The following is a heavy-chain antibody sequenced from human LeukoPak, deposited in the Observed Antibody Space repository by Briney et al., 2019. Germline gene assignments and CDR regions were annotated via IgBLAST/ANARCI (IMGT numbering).Heavy chain of an antibody. D-gene: IGHD3-10*01. J-gene: IGHJ6*03. CDR1: GGSISSSSYY. Sequence: SETLSLTCTVSGGSISSSSYYWGWIRQPPGKGLEWIGSIYYSGSTYYNPSLKSRVTISVDTSKNQFSLKLSSVTAADTAVYYCARDLGLSYYMDVWGKGTTVTVSS. V-gene: IGHV4-39*07. CDR2: IYYSGST. CDR3: ARDLGLSYYMDV.